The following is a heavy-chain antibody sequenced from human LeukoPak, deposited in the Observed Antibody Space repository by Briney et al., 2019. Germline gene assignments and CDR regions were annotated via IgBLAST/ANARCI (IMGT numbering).Heavy chain of an antibody. CDR1: GYTFASYD. CDR2: MNPNSGNT. V-gene: IGHV1-8*01. J-gene: IGHJ4*02. CDR3: ARGGIQLWSGDY. D-gene: IGHD5-18*01. Sequence: ASVKVSCKASGYTFASYDINWVRQATGQGLEWMGWMNPNSGNTGYAQKFQGRVTMTRNTSISTAYMELSSLRSEDTAVYYCARGGIQLWSGDYWGQGTLVTVSS.